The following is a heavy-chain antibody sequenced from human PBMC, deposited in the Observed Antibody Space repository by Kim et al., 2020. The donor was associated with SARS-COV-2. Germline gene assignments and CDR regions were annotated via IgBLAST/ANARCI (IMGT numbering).Heavy chain of an antibody. J-gene: IGHJ4*02. CDR1: GGSISSGDYY. CDR2: IYYSGST. V-gene: IGHV4-30-4*01. CDR3: TNEAVAGGVAK. Sequence: SETLSLTCTVSGGSISSGDYYWSWIRQPPGKGLEWIGYIYYSGSTYYNPSLKCRVTISVDTSKNQFSLKLSSVTAADTAVYYCTNEAVAGGVAKWGQGTLVTVSS. D-gene: IGHD6-19*01.